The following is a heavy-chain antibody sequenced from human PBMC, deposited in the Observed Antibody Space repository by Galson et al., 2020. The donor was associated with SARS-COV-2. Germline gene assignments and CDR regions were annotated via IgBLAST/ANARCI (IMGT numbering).Heavy chain of an antibody. J-gene: IGHJ3*02. V-gene: IGHV4-30-2*01. CDR1: GTSISSGSYS. CDR3: ARLHYGEYAPEAFDI. CDR2: ISHSGGT. Sequence: SETLSLTCAVSGTSISSGSYSWNWIRQPPGKGLEWIGHISHSGGTYYNPSLKSRVTISGERSKNQFSLRLSSVTAADTAVYYCARLHYGEYAPEAFDIWGPGTRVTVAS. D-gene: IGHD4-17*01.